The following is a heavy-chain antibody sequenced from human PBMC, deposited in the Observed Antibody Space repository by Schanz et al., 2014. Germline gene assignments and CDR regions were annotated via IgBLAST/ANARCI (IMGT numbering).Heavy chain of an antibody. CDR1: GFTFENFP. V-gene: IGHV3-49*02. CDR3: TRGLGTMIVAVFDH. D-gene: IGHD3-22*01. Sequence: DVQLVESGGGLVEPGQSLRLSCTVSGFTFENFPMSWFRQAPGKGLERVGLIRSKTYGGTTEYAASVIGRFTISRDDSSGIAYLQMDSLKTEDTAKYFCTRGLGTMIVAVFDHWAQGTQVIVSS. J-gene: IGHJ4*02. CDR2: IRSKTYGGTT.